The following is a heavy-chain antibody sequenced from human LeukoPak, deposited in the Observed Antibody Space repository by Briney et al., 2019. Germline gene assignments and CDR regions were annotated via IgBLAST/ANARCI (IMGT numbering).Heavy chain of an antibody. CDR2: IYHSGTP. V-gene: IGHV4-30-2*01. D-gene: IGHD6-13*01. Sequence: SETLSLTCTVSGGALSSGGYNGTWIGHPPGKGLGGIGNIYHSGTPYYNPSLKSRVTISVDTSKNQFSLKLSSVTAADTAVYYCARGRLYSSSWYDYWGQGTLVTVSS. CDR3: ARGRLYSSSWYDY. CDR1: GGALSSGGYN. J-gene: IGHJ4*02.